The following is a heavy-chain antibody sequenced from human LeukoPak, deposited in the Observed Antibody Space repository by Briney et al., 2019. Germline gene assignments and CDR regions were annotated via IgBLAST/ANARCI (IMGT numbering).Heavy chain of an antibody. CDR2: ITYRGSG. V-gene: IGHV4-34*01. CDR3: GVYGGDWRFDF. CDR1: NGFDSYY. Sequence: SETLSLTCAVYNGFDSYYMTIVRQPPGKGLEWVGEITYRGSGNYNPSLKGRATISINVSQRQFSLSLRSVTAADTATYYCGVYGGDWRFDFWGQGTRSPSP. D-gene: IGHD2-21*02. J-gene: IGHJ4*02.